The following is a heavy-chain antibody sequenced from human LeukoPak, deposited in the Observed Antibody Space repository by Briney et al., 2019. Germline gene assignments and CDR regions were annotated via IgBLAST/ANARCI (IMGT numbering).Heavy chain of an antibody. J-gene: IGHJ4*02. D-gene: IGHD6-19*01. Sequence: GRSLRLSCAASGFTFSSYAMHWVRQAPGKGLEWVAVISYDGSNKYYADSVKGRFTISRDNSKNTLYLQMNSLRAEDTAVYYCARGGQWLDYYFDYWGQGTLVTVSS. CDR2: ISYDGSNK. CDR3: ARGGQWLDYYFDY. V-gene: IGHV3-30-3*01. CDR1: GFTFSSYA.